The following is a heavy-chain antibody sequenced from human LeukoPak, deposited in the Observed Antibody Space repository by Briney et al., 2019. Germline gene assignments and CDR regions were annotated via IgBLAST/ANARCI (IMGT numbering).Heavy chain of an antibody. J-gene: IGHJ6*04. D-gene: IGHD5-24*01. CDR3: AREVYGYNWYYYYGMDV. CDR2: ISSSGSTI. Sequence: PGRSLRLSCAASGFTFSSYEMNWVRQAPGKGLEWVSYISSSGSTIYYADSVKGRFTISGDNAKNSLYLQMNSLRAEDTAVYYCAREVYGYNWYYYYGMDVWGEGTTVTVSS. V-gene: IGHV3-48*03. CDR1: GFTFSSYE.